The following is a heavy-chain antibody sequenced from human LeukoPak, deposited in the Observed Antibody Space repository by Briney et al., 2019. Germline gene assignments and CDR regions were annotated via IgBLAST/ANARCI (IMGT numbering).Heavy chain of an antibody. Sequence: GGSLGLSCTGSGFMFNAYWMSWVRKAPGMGLEWVGKIRQDGGEIFYVDSVRGRFTISRDNAKNSVYLQLNSLRAEDTAVYYCARADLEWYLDLWGRGTLVTVSS. V-gene: IGHV3-7*01. J-gene: IGHJ2*01. CDR2: IRQDGGEI. CDR3: ARADLEWYLDL. CDR1: GFMFNAYW.